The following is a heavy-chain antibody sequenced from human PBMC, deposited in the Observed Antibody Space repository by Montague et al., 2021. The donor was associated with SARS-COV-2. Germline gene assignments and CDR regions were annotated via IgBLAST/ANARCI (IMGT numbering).Heavy chain of an antibody. V-gene: IGHV4-39*06. Sequence: SETLSLTCTVSGDSISHNSYSWGWIRQPPGKGLEWIGSIYYSGSTYYNPYPMRRVTISVDTSKNQVTLKLNSVTAADTAVYYCARVRQWLVPFDSWGQGTLVTVSS. CDR3: ARVRQWLVPFDS. CDR1: GDSISHNSYS. J-gene: IGHJ4*02. D-gene: IGHD6-19*01. CDR2: IYYSGST.